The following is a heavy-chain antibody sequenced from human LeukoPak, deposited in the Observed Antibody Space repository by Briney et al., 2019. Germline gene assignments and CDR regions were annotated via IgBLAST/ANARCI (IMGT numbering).Heavy chain of an antibody. Sequence: GGSLRLSCTASGFTFGDYAMSWFRQAPGKGLEWVAVISYDGSNKYYADSVKGRFTISRDNSKNTLYLQMNSLRAEDTAVYYCARDNYDYVWGSYHYFDYWGQGTLVTVSS. J-gene: IGHJ4*02. D-gene: IGHD3-16*02. CDR3: ARDNYDYVWGSYHYFDY. CDR2: ISYDGSNK. V-gene: IGHV3-30-3*01. CDR1: GFTFGDYA.